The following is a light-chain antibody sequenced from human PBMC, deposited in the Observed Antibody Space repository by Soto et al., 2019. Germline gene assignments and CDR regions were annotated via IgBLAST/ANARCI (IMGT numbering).Light chain of an antibody. V-gene: IGLV2-14*03. J-gene: IGLJ2*01. CDR2: DVS. CDR1: SNDVGGYNY. Sequence: QSVLTQPASVSGSPGQSITISCTGTSNDVGGYNYVSWYQQHPGKAPKLMIYDVSNRPSGVSNRFSGSKSGNTASLTISGLQAEDEADYYCGSYTSSSTVFGGGTQLTVL. CDR3: GSYTSSSTV.